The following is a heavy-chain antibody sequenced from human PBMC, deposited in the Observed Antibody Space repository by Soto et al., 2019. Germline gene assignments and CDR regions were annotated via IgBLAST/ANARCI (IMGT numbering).Heavy chain of an antibody. CDR3: AKAYDYGEYYHGVDV. Sequence: AGSLRLSCAASGFTFSHYVIHGFRQAPGKGLEWVAVISYDGSHKYYADSVRGRFTISRDNSKNTLHLQINSLRADDTAVYYCAKAYDYGEYYHGVDVWGQGTTVTVSS. CDR2: ISYDGSHK. CDR1: GFTFSHYV. V-gene: IGHV3-30*18. J-gene: IGHJ6*02. D-gene: IGHD4-17*01.